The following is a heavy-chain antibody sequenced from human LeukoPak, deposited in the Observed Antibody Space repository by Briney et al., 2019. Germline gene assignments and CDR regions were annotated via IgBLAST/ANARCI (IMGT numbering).Heavy chain of an antibody. CDR3: ARVHCTNGVCYPYFDY. CDR1: GYTFTGYY. V-gene: IGHV1-2*02. D-gene: IGHD2-8*01. Sequence: GASVKVSCKASGYTFTGYYMHWVRQAPGQGLEWMGWINPNSGGTNYAQKFQGRVTMTRDTSISTAYMELSRLRSDDTAVYYYARVHCTNGVCYPYFDYWGQGTLVTVSS. CDR2: INPNSGGT. J-gene: IGHJ4*02.